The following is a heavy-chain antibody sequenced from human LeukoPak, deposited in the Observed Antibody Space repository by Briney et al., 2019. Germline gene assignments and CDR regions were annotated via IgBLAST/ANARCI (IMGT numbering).Heavy chain of an antibody. CDR2: IIPIFGTA. D-gene: IGHD3-3*01. Sequence: SVKVSCKASGGTFSTYSISWVRQAPGQGLEWMGGIIPIFGTANYAQKFQGRVTITADESTSTAYMELSSLRSEDTAVYYCARFLAYYDFWSGYSLGMDVWGKGTTVTVSS. V-gene: IGHV1-69*13. CDR1: GGTFSTYS. CDR3: ARFLAYYDFWSGYSLGMDV. J-gene: IGHJ6*03.